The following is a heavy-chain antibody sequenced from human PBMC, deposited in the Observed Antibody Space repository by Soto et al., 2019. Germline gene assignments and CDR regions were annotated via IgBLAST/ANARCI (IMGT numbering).Heavy chain of an antibody. J-gene: IGHJ4*02. CDR1: GYTFTSCY. D-gene: IGHD6-19*01. CDR3: AREARAALAGLYYFDY. Sequence: QVQLVQSGAEVKKPGASVKVSCKASGYTFTSCYMHWVRQAPGQGLEWMGIINPSGGSTSYAQKFQGKVTMTRDTSTSTVYMELSSLRSEDTAVYYCAREARAALAGLYYFDYWGQGTLVTVSS. CDR2: INPSGGST. V-gene: IGHV1-46*01.